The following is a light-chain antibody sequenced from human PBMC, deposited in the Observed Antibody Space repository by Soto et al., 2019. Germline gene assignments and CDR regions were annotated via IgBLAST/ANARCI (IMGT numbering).Light chain of an antibody. Sequence: EIVVTQSPATLSVSPGERATLSCRASQSVGNNFAWYQQKPGQAPRLLIFATSTRATGVPARFSGSGSGTEFTLTISSLQSEDFAVYDCQQYSDWPLTFGGGTKVEIE. CDR1: QSVGNN. CDR3: QQYSDWPLT. V-gene: IGKV3-15*01. CDR2: ATS. J-gene: IGKJ4*01.